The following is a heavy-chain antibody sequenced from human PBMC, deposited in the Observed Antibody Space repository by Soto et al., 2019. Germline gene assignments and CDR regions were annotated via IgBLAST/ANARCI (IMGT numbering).Heavy chain of an antibody. D-gene: IGHD3-10*01. CDR3: AASYGSGYRAFDY. V-gene: IGHV1-3*01. CDR1: GYTFTSYA. J-gene: IGHJ4*02. CDR2: INAGNGNT. Sequence: ASVKVSCKASGYTFTSYAMHWVRQAPGQRLGWMGWINAGNGNTKYAQKFQGRVTMTRDTSTSTAYMELSSLRSDDTAMYFCAASYGSGYRAFDYWGQGALVTVSS.